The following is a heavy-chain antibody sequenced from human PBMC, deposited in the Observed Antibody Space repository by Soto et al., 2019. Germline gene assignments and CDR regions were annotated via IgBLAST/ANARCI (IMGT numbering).Heavy chain of an antibody. V-gene: IGHV3-64*01. CDR3: ARGGSDYYFDY. J-gene: IGHJ4*02. CDR2: INRNGGNT. Sequence: GGSLRLSCAGTGFTFSSYAMHWVRQAPGKGLEYVSTINRNGGNTYYANSVKGRFSISRDNFKNTLYLQMGSLRAEDVAVYYCARGGSDYYFDYWGQGTLVTVSS. D-gene: IGHD2-21*02. CDR1: GFTFSSYA.